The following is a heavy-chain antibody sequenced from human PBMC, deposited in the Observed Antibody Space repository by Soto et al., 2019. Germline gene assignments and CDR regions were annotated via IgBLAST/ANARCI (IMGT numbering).Heavy chain of an antibody. CDR1: GGTFSSYT. Sequence: GASVKVSCKASGGTFSSYTISWVRQAPGQGLEWMGWISTYNDNTNYAQKLQGRVTMTTDTSTSTAYMELRSLRSDDTAVYYCARGLHDYIWGGAFDIWGQGTMVTVSS. V-gene: IGHV1-18*01. J-gene: IGHJ3*02. CDR2: ISTYNDNT. D-gene: IGHD3-16*01. CDR3: ARGLHDYIWGGAFDI.